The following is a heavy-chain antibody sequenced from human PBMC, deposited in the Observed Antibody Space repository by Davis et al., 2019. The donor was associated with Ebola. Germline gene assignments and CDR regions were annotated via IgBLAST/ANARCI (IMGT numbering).Heavy chain of an antibody. CDR2: IWDDGSNK. Sequence: GGSLRLSCAASGFTLSGYDMNWVRHAPGKGLQRVAVIWDDGSNKYYADSVKGRFTISRDNSKNTLYLQMNSLRAEDTAVYYCATTPQYSSGQNKPFDYWGQGTLVTVSS. CDR3: ATTPQYSSGQNKPFDY. V-gene: IGHV3-33*01. D-gene: IGHD6-19*01. J-gene: IGHJ4*02. CDR1: GFTLSGYD.